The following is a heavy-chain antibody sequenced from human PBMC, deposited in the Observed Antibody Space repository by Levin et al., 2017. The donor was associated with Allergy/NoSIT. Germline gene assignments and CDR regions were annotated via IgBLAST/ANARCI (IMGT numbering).Heavy chain of an antibody. D-gene: IGHD3-22*01. CDR2: ISWNSGSI. V-gene: IGHV3-9*01. CDR3: AKDIDDSSGYKAFDY. J-gene: IGHJ4*02. Sequence: SLKISCAASGFTFDDYAMHWVRQAPGKGLEWVSGISWNSGSIGYADSVKGRFTISRDNAKNSLYLQMNSLRAEDTALYYCAKDIDDSSGYKAFDYWGQGTLVTVSS. CDR1: GFTFDDYA.